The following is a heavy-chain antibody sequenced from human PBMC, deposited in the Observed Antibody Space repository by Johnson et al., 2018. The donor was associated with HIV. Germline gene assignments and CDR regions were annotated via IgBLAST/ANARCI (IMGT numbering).Heavy chain of an antibody. J-gene: IGHJ3*02. D-gene: IGHD1-1*01. CDR2: IKEDGSER. V-gene: IGHV3-7*01. Sequence: EVQLVESGGGLVKPGGSLRLSCAASGFSFSNAWMSWVRQAPGKGLEWVANIKEDGSERYYVDSVKGRFTISRDNAKNSVFLHMDSLRAEDTAVYYCARDVTAGNDAFDIWGQGTMVTVSS. CDR1: GFSFSNAW. CDR3: ARDVTAGNDAFDI.